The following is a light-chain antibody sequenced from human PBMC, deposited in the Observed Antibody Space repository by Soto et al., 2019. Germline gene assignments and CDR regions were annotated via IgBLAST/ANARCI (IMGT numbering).Light chain of an antibody. V-gene: IGKV3-11*01. Sequence: EIVLTQSPATLSLSPGERATLSCRASQSVASYLAWYQQKPGQAPSLLIYDASNRATGIPARFSGSGSGTDFTLTISNLEPEDFAVYYCQQRSDWPITFGQGTQLEIK. CDR3: QQRSDWPIT. CDR1: QSVASY. J-gene: IGKJ5*01. CDR2: DAS.